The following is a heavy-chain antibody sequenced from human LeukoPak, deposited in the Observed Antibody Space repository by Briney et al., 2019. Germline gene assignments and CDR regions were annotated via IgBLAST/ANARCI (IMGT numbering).Heavy chain of an antibody. CDR3: ARDGYSGYAVMDY. V-gene: IGHV3-64*01. Sequence: GGSLRLSCAASRFTFLSYAMHWLRQPPWKRLEYVSAISSNGGSTYYANAVKGRFTMCRDNSKNTLYLQMGSLRAEDMAVYYGARDGYSGYAVMDYWGQGTLVTVS. CDR1: RFTFLSYA. CDR2: ISSNGGST. J-gene: IGHJ4*02. D-gene: IGHD5-12*01.